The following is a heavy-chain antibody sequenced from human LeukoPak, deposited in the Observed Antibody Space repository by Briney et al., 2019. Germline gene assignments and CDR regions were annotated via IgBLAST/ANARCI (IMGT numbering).Heavy chain of an antibody. CDR1: GYTFSSYS. D-gene: IGHD1-26*01. CDR2: ISSSSSYI. CDR3: ARDVGVVGDNRAFDY. Sequence: RGSLRLSCAASGYTFSSYSMNWVRQAPGEGLEWGSSISSSSSYIYYADSVKGRVTISRDNAKNSLYLQMNSLRAEDTAVYYCARDVGVVGDNRAFDYWGQGTLVTVSS. J-gene: IGHJ4*02. V-gene: IGHV3-21*01.